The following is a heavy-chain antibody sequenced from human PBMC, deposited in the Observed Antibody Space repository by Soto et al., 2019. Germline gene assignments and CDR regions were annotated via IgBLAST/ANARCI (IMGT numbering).Heavy chain of an antibody. Sequence: QVQLVQSGAEVKKPGPSVKVSCKASGGTFSSYAISWVRQAPGQGLEWMGGIIPTFGTANYAQKFQGRVTITADESTSTAYMELSSLRSEDTAVYYCASDKATRVGDDAFDIWGQGTMVTVSS. V-gene: IGHV1-69*01. D-gene: IGHD1-26*01. CDR3: ASDKATRVGDDAFDI. CDR2: IIPTFGTA. J-gene: IGHJ3*02. CDR1: GGTFSSYA.